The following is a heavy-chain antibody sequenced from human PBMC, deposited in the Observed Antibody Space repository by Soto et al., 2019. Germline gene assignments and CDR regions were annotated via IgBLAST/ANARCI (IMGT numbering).Heavy chain of an antibody. V-gene: IGHV3-49*04. CDR1: GFTFGDYA. CDR3: TRDRLTYYYDSSGYYSLRYAFDI. Sequence: GGSLRLSCTASGFTFGDYAMSWVRQAPGKGLEWVGFIRSKAYGGTTEYAASVKGRFTISRDDSKSIAYLQMNSLKTEDTAVYYCTRDRLTYYYDSSGYYSLRYAFDIWGQGTMVTVS. J-gene: IGHJ3*02. D-gene: IGHD3-22*01. CDR2: IRSKAYGGTT.